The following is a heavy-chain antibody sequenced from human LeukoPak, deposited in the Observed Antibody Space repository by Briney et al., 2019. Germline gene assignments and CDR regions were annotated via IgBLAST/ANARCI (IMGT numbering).Heavy chain of an antibody. J-gene: IGHJ6*02. D-gene: IGHD1-26*01. CDR3: ARFRGSYDYGMDV. CDR2: IYYSGST. V-gene: IGHV4-28*01. CDR1: GYSISSGNW. Sequence: SDTLSLTCAVSGYSISSGNWWGWIRQPPGKGLEWVGYIYYSGSTYYNPSLKSRVTMSVDTSKNQFSLKLSSVTAVDTAVYFCARFRGSYDYGMDVWGQGTTVTVS.